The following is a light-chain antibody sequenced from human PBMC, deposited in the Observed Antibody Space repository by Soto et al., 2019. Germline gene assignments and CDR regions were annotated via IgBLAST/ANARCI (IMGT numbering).Light chain of an antibody. V-gene: IGKV3D-20*01. CDR1: QSVSSY. J-gene: IGKJ4*01. CDR3: QQYGSSPT. CDR2: DPS. Sequence: IMLTHSPGTLSSSPGERATLSFRASQSVSSYLAWYQQRPGLAPRLLIYDPSSRATGILDRFSGSGSGTDFTLTISRLEPEDFAVYYCQQYGSSPTFGGGTKVDIK.